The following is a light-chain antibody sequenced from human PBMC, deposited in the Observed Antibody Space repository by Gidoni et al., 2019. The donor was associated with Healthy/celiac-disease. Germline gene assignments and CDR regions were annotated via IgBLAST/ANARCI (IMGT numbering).Light chain of an antibody. Sequence: DIQMTQSPSSLSASVGDRVTITCRASQSISSYLNWYQQKPGKAPKLLIYAASSFQSGVPSRFRGSGYGTEFNLTNSRLQTEDFATYYCQQSYSTITFGPGTKVDIK. J-gene: IGKJ3*01. CDR1: QSISSY. V-gene: IGKV1-39*01. CDR2: AAS. CDR3: QQSYSTIT.